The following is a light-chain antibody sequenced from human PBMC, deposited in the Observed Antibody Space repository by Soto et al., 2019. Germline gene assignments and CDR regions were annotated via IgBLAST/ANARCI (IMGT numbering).Light chain of an antibody. CDR2: EVS. V-gene: IGLV2-14*01. J-gene: IGLJ3*02. Sequence: QSALTQPASVSGSPGQSITISCTGTSSDVGGYNYVSWYQQHPGKAPKLMIYEVSNRPSGVSNRFSGSKSGNTASLTISGLRAEDEADYYCTSFTTTNIWVFGGGTKLTV. CDR3: TSFTTTNIWV. CDR1: SSDVGGYNY.